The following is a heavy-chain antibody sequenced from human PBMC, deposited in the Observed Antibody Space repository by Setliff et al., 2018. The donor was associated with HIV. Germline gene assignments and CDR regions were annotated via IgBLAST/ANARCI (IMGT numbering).Heavy chain of an antibody. CDR2: ISGSGGST. CDR1: GFTFSSYA. D-gene: IGHD6-19*01. J-gene: IGHJ4*02. CDR3: AKDPTTGAVAVYYFDY. V-gene: IGHV3-23*01. Sequence: PGGFLRLSCAASGFTFSSYAMSWVRQAPGKGLEWVSGISGSGGSTYYADSVKGRFTISRDNSKNTLYLQMNSLRAEDTAVYYCAKDPTTGAVAVYYFDYWGQGTLVTVSS.